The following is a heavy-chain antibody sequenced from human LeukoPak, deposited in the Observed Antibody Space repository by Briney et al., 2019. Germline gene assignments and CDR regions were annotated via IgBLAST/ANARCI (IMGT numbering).Heavy chain of an antibody. CDR2: INHSGSA. J-gene: IGHJ4*02. CDR1: GGSFSGYY. V-gene: IGHV4-34*01. CDR3: ARERAVTTYYYFDY. Sequence: SETLSLTCAVYGGSFSGYYWSWIRQPPGKGLEWIGEINHSGSANYNPSLKSRVTISVDTSKNQFSLKLSSVTAADTAVYYCARERAVTTYYYFDYWGQGTLVTVSS. D-gene: IGHD4-17*01.